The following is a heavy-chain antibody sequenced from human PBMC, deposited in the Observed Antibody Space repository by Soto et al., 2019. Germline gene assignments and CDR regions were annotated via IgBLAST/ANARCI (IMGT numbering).Heavy chain of an antibody. J-gene: IGHJ4*02. D-gene: IGHD4-17*01. CDR3: ARSPEATVTVFDF. Sequence: QVQLQESGPGLVKPSQTLSLTCTVSGGSISSGGYYWSWIRQRPGKGLEWIGYIYYSGSTYYNPSLTSRVTISEDTSKNQFSLKLSSVTAADTAVYYCARSPEATVTVFDFWGLGTLVTVSS. CDR2: IYYSGST. V-gene: IGHV4-31*03. CDR1: GGSISSGGYY.